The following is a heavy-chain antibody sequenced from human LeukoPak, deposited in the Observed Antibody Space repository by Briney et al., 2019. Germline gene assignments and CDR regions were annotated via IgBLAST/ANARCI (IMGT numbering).Heavy chain of an antibody. Sequence: GASVKVSCKASGGTFSSYAISWVRQAPGQGLEWMGRIIPILGIANYAQKFQGRVTITADKSTSTAYMELSSLRSEDTAVYYCARDSDDRYYYYGMDVWGQGTTVTVSS. J-gene: IGHJ6*02. CDR2: IIPILGIA. CDR3: ARDSDDRYYYYGMDV. D-gene: IGHD1-1*01. V-gene: IGHV1-69*04. CDR1: GGTFSSYA.